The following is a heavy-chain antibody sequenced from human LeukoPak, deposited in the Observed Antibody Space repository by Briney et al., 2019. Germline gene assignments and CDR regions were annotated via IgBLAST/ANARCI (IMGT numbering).Heavy chain of an antibody. V-gene: IGHV3-23*01. Sequence: GGSLRLSCAASGFAFSSYAMSWVRQAPGKGLEWVSAVSGNSGSTFYADSVKGRVTISRDNSKNTLYLLMNSLRAEDTAVYYCAKGLGSLSYYGVDVWGQGTTVTVSS. CDR3: AKGLGSLSYYGVDV. CDR2: VSGNSGST. CDR1: GFAFSSYA. D-gene: IGHD3-16*01. J-gene: IGHJ6*02.